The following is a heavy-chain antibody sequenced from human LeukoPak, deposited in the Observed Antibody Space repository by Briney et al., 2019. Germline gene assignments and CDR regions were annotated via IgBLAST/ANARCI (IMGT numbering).Heavy chain of an antibody. V-gene: IGHV1-2*02. CDR3: ARGDYYDSRGFRW. Sequence: ASVKVSCTASGYTFTDYYMHWVRQAPGQGLEWMGWINPDSGGTSYAQKFQGRVTMTRNTSISTAWMELSRLRSDDTAVYYCARGDYYDSRGFRWWGQGTLVTVSS. D-gene: IGHD3-22*01. CDR1: GYTFTDYY. J-gene: IGHJ4*02. CDR2: INPDSGGT.